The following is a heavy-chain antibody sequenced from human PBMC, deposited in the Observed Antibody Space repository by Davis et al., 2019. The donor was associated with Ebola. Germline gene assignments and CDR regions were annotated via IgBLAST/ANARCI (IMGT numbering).Heavy chain of an antibody. CDR1: GGTFSSYA. CDR2: IIPIFGTA. D-gene: IGHD1-1*01. V-gene: IGHV1-69*13. J-gene: IGHJ6*03. CDR3: ARDSGWNPNYYYYMDV. Sequence: SVKVSCKASGGTFSSYAISWVRQAPGQGLEWMGGIIPIFGTANYAQKFQGRVTITADESTSTAYMELSSLRSEDTAVYYCARDSGWNPNYYYYMDVWGKGTTVTVSS.